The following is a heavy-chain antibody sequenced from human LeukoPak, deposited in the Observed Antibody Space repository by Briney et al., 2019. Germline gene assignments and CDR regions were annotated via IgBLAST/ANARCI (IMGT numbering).Heavy chain of an antibody. CDR3: ARVGDDILTGYYIPYFDY. CDR2: IYYSGST. J-gene: IGHJ4*02. CDR1: GFTFSSYS. Sequence: GSLRLSCAASGFTFSSYSMNWIRQPPGKGLEWIGSIYYSGSTYYNPSLKSRVTISVDTSKNQFSLKLSSVTAADTAVYYCARVGDDILTGYYIPYFDYWGQGTLVTVSS. D-gene: IGHD3-9*01. V-gene: IGHV4-39*07.